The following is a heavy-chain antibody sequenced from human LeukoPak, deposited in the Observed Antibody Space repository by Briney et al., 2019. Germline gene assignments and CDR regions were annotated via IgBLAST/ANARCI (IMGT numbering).Heavy chain of an antibody. Sequence: ASVKVSCKASGYTFTSHYIHWVRQAPGQGLEWMGIIFPTSGTTRHAQKFQGRVTMTRDTSTTTVYLDLSSLTSEDTAVYYCAALRRGRVGYYFDYWGQGTLVTVSS. V-gene: IGHV1-46*01. J-gene: IGHJ4*02. CDR3: AALRRGRVGYYFDY. CDR1: GYTFTSHY. D-gene: IGHD3-10*01. CDR2: IFPTSGTT.